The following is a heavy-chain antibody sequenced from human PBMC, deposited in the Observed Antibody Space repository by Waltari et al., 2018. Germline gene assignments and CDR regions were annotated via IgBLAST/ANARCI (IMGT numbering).Heavy chain of an antibody. V-gene: IGHV4-59*01. CDR1: GVSIRSYY. CDR3: ARGHPGGISPFDP. Sequence: QVQLQESGPGLVKPSETLSLTCTVSGVSIRSYYWHWIRQPPGKGLEWIWYIYYSGSTNYNPSLKSRVTISVDTSKNQFSLKLSSVTAADTAVYYCARGHPGGISPFDPWGQGTLVTVSS. CDR2: IYYSGST. D-gene: IGHD3-16*01. J-gene: IGHJ5*02.